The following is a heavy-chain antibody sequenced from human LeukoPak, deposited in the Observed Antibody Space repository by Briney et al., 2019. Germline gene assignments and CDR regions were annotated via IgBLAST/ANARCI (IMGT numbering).Heavy chain of an antibody. D-gene: IGHD2-15*01. J-gene: IGHJ4*02. CDR3: ARQVVVAANIYYFDY. CDR2: IYTSGST. Sequence: SETVSLTCTVSGGSISSNYWSWIRQPAGKGLEWIGRIYTSGSTNYNPSLKSRVTMSVDTSKNQFSLKLSSVTAADTVVYYCARQVVVAANIYYFDYWGQGTLVTVSS. CDR1: GGSISSNY. V-gene: IGHV4-4*07.